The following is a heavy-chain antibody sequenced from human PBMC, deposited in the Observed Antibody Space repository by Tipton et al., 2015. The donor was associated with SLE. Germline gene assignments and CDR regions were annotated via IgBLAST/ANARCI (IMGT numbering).Heavy chain of an antibody. CDR3: ARAISMDV. V-gene: IGHV4-59*01. CDR2: IYYSGST. CDR1: GGSFSGYY. Sequence: VKPSETLSLTCAVYGGSFSGYYWSWIRQPPGKGLEWIGYIYYSGSTNYNPSLKSRVTISVDTSKNQFSLKLSSVTAADTAVYYCARAISMDVWGQGTTVTVSS. J-gene: IGHJ6*02.